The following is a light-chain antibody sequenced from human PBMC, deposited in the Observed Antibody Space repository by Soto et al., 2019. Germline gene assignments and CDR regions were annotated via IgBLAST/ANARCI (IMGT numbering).Light chain of an antibody. J-gene: IGLJ2*01. Sequence: QSVLTQPPSASGSPGQSVTISCTGSSSDVGGYNYVSWYQQHPGKAPKLMIYEVTQWPSGVPDRFSGSKSGSTASLTVSGLQGEDEADYYCSSYAGGNILIFGGGTKLTVL. V-gene: IGLV2-8*01. CDR1: SSDVGGYNY. CDR3: SSYAGGNILI. CDR2: EVT.